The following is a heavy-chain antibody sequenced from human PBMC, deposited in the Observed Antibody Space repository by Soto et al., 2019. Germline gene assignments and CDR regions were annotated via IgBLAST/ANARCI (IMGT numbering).Heavy chain of an antibody. CDR3: ARARRFSKDIVVVVAARNPTLDFAY. J-gene: IGHJ4*02. D-gene: IGHD2-15*01. CDR2: IYYSGST. V-gene: IGHV4-59*01. CDR1: GGSISSYY. Sequence: SETMSHTCTVAGGSISSYYWRWIRQPPGKGLEWIGYIYYSGSTNYNPSLKSRVTISVDTSKNQFSLKLSSVTAADTAVYYCARARRFSKDIVVVVAARNPTLDFAYWGQGTLVTVSS.